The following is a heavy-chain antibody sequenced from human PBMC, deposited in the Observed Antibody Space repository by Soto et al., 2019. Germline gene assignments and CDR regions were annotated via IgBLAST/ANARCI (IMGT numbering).Heavy chain of an antibody. V-gene: IGHV3-30-3*01. CDR1: GFTFSSYA. CDR3: ARGAQLPSPYHYGMDV. Sequence: GSLRLSCAASGFTFSSYAMHWVRQAPGKGLEWVAVISYDGSNKYYADSVKGRFTISRDNSKNTLYLQMNSLRAEDTAVYYCARGAQLPSPYHYGMDVWGQGTTVTVSS. CDR2: ISYDGSNK. J-gene: IGHJ6*02. D-gene: IGHD6-6*01.